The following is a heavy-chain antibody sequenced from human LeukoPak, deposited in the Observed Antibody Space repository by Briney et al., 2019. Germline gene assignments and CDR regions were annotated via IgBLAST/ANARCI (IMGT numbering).Heavy chain of an antibody. J-gene: IGHJ6*03. D-gene: IGHD6-13*01. Sequence: PGGSLRLSCAASGFTFSRYSIHWVRQAPGKGLEWVAVISYDGSNKYYADSVRGRFTISRDNSKNGLYLQMNSLRPDDTAIYYCAREGFASSWLYYYYYMDVWGKGTTVTVSS. V-gene: IGHV3-30*04. CDR1: GFTFSRYS. CDR2: ISYDGSNK. CDR3: AREGFASSWLYYYYYMDV.